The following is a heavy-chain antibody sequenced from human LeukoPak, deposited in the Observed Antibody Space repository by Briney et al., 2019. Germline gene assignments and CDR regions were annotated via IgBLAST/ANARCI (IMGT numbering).Heavy chain of an antibody. CDR2: IYTSGST. Sequence: SETLSLTCTVSGGSISSYYWSWIRQPAGKGLEWIGRIYTSGSTYYNPSLRSRVTISVDTSKNQFSLKLSSVTAADTAVYYCARHVVLATTQPDAFDIWGQGTMVTVSS. CDR1: GGSISSYY. V-gene: IGHV4-4*07. D-gene: IGHD5-12*01. CDR3: ARHVVLATTQPDAFDI. J-gene: IGHJ3*02.